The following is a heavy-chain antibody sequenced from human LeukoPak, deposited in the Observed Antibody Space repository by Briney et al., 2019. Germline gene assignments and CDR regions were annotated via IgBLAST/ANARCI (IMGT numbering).Heavy chain of an antibody. D-gene: IGHD1-14*01. CDR3: ASPGIYYYYYGMDV. Sequence: GGSLRLSCAASGFTFSSYAMHWVRQAPGKGLEWVAVISYDGSNKYYADSVKGRFTISRDNSKNTLYLQMNSLRAEDTAVYYCASPGIYYYYYGMDVWGQGTTVTVSS. V-gene: IGHV3-30-3*01. J-gene: IGHJ6*02. CDR2: ISYDGSNK. CDR1: GFTFSSYA.